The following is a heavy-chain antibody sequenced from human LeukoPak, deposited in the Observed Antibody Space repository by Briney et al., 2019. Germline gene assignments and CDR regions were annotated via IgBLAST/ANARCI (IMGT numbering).Heavy chain of an antibody. V-gene: IGHV1-8*03. CDR3: ARQSEFLEWLYYFDS. Sequence: GASVKVSCKASGYIFGTYDIHWVRQATGQGLEWMGWVNPNSGNTDFGQKFQGRLTITRNTSISTVYMELSSLRPEDTAVYYCARQSEFLEWLYYFDSWGQGALVTVSS. D-gene: IGHD3-3*01. J-gene: IGHJ4*02. CDR2: VNPNSGNT. CDR1: GYIFGTYD.